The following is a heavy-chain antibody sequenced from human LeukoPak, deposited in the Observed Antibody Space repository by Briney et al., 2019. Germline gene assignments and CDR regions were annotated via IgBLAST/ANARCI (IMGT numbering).Heavy chain of an antibody. CDR3: ARVYSSGEFDY. Sequence: PGGSLRLSCAASGFTFSIYSMNWVRQARGKGLEWVSSISSSSSYIYYADSVKGRFTISRDNAKNSLYLQMNSLRAEDTAVYYCARVYSSGEFDYWGQGTLVTVSS. J-gene: IGHJ4*02. CDR1: GFTFSIYS. D-gene: IGHD6-19*01. CDR2: ISSSSSYI. V-gene: IGHV3-21*01.